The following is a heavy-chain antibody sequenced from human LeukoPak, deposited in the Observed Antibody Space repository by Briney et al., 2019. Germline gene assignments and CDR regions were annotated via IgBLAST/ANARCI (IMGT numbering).Heavy chain of an antibody. CDR1: GYTFSDFY. D-gene: IGHD3-3*02. CDR2: ITPKSGDT. CDR3: ARVRLADERAWAY. V-gene: IGHV1-2*02. J-gene: IGHJ4*02. Sequence: ASVKVSCKASGYTFSDFYIHWVRQAPGQGLEYVGWITPKSGDTYSPQRFQGRVTVTRDASISTAYMELSSLRSDDTAVYFCARVRLADERAWAYWGQGTLVTVSS.